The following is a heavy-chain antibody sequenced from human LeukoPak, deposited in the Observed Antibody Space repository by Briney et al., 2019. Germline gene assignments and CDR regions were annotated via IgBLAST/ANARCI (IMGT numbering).Heavy chain of an antibody. CDR3: AKSELGGDFDY. V-gene: IGHV3-23*01. D-gene: IGHD1-14*01. CDR2: ISGSGDNT. Sequence: GGSLRLSCAASRFTFSNYAMNWVRQAPGKGLEWVSAISGSGDNTYYADSVKGRFTISRDNSKNTLYLQMNSLRAEDTAVYYCAKSELGGDFDYWGQGTLVTVSS. CDR1: RFTFSNYA. J-gene: IGHJ4*02.